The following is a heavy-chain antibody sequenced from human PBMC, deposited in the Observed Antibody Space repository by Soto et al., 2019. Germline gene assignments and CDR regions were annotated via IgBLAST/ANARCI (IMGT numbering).Heavy chain of an antibody. Sequence: QVQLQESGPGLVKPSETLSLTCTVSGVSISTYYWTWIRQPPGKGLEWIGQVFYSGNTNYNPSLKSRVTISVDASRKQFSLRLISVTAAHTAMYYCASRDYNDAFDIWGQGTLVTVSS. D-gene: IGHD4-4*01. J-gene: IGHJ3*02. CDR2: VFYSGNT. CDR3: ASRDYNDAFDI. CDR1: GVSISTYY. V-gene: IGHV4-59*01.